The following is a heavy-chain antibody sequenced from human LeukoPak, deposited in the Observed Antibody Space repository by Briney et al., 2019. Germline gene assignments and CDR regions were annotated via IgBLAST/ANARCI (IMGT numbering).Heavy chain of an antibody. J-gene: IGHJ4*02. D-gene: IGHD5-12*01. V-gene: IGHV4-34*01. CDR1: GGSFSGYY. Sequence: SETLSLTCAVYGGSFSGYYWSWIRQHPGKGLEWIGYIYYSGSTYYNPSLKSRVTISVDTSKNQFSLKLSSVTAADTAVYYCARGGGYDSTIAQNYWGQGTLVTVSS. CDR2: IYYSGST. CDR3: ARGGGYDSTIAQNY.